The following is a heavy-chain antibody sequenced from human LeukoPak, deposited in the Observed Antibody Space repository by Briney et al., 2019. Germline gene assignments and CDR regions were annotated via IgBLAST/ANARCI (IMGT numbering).Heavy chain of an antibody. V-gene: IGHV3-21*04. CDR2: ISSRSTYI. Sequence: GGSLRLSCAASGFTFSSYSMNWVRQAPGKGLEWVSSISSRSTYIYHADSVKGRFTISRDNSKNTLYLQMNSLRVEDTAIYYCAQRYDYWGQGSLVTVSS. CDR3: AQRYDY. CDR1: GFTFSSYS. J-gene: IGHJ4*02.